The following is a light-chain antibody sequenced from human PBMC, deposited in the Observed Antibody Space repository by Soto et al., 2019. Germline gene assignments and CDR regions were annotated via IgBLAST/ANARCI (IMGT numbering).Light chain of an antibody. CDR2: SYN. Sequence: QAVVTQSPSASGTPGQRVTISCSGSSSNIGSNTVNWYQQLPGTAPKLLIYSYNQRPSGVPDRFSGSKSGTSASLAISGLQSEDEADYYCAAWDDSLNGVVFGGGTKLTVL. CDR3: AAWDDSLNGVV. V-gene: IGLV1-44*01. CDR1: SSNIGSNT. J-gene: IGLJ2*01.